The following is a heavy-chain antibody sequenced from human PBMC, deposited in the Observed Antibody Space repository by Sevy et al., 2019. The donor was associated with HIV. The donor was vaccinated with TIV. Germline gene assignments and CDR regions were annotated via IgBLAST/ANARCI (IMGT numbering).Heavy chain of an antibody. CDR3: VGGASIVAAGNFAY. CDR2: ICYDGSSK. D-gene: IGHD6-13*01. Sequence: GGSLRLSCGASGFIFSTYGMHWVRQAPGKGLEWVALICYDGSSKYYADSVQGRFTISRDNSKKTLDLQMNSLRAEDTAVYYCVGGASIVAAGNFAYWGQGTLVTVSS. J-gene: IGHJ4*02. CDR1: GFIFSTYG. V-gene: IGHV3-30*02.